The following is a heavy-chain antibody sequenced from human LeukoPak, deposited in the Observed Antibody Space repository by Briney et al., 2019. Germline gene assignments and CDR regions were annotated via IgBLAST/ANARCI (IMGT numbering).Heavy chain of an antibody. Sequence: SETLSLTCTVSGGSISSGGYYWSWIRHHPGKGLEWIGYIYYSGTTYYKSSLKSRLTISLDTSNNQISLKLSSVTAADTAVDYCARRLSYGFYYHGMDVWGKRTTVTVSS. CDR2: IYYSGTT. CDR3: ARRLSYGFYYHGMDV. CDR1: GGSISSGGYY. V-gene: IGHV4-31*03. J-gene: IGHJ6*04. D-gene: IGHD5-18*01.